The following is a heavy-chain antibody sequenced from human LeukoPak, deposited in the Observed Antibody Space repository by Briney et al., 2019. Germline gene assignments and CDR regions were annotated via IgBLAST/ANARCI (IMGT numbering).Heavy chain of an antibody. CDR3: TRDPPSSGWSFDY. D-gene: IGHD6-19*01. Sequence: GRSLRLSCAASGFIFSSYAMHWVRQAPGKGLEWVAVISYDGSNEYYADSVKGRFTISRDNSKNTLYLQMNSLRTEDTAVYYCTRDPPSSGWSFDYWGQGTLVTVSS. CDR1: GFIFSSYA. CDR2: ISYDGSNE. V-gene: IGHV3-30-3*01. J-gene: IGHJ4*02.